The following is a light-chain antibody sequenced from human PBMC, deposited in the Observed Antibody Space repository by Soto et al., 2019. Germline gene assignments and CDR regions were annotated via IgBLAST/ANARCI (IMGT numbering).Light chain of an antibody. CDR3: QQYGTSPVT. CDR2: GAS. J-gene: IGKJ2*01. Sequence: EIVLTQSPGTLSLSPGEGATLSCRASQSVSNSYLAWYQQKPGQAPRLLIHGASSRATGIPGRFSGSGSGTDFTLTISRLEPEDFAVYYCQQYGTSPVTLGQGTKLEIK. CDR1: QSVSNSY. V-gene: IGKV3-20*01.